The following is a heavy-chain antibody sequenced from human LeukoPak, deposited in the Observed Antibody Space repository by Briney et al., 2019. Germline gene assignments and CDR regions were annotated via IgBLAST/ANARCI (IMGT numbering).Heavy chain of an antibody. V-gene: IGHV4-59*01. CDR2: IYYSGST. D-gene: IGHD3-3*01. CDR1: GGSISSYY. J-gene: IGHJ3*02. Sequence: SETLSLTCTVSGGSISSYYWSWIRQPPGKGLEWIGYIYYSGSTNYNPSLKSRVTISVDMSKNQFSLKLSSVTAADTAVYYCARGRQYYDFWGGQFHGGDAFDIWGQGTMVTVSS. CDR3: ARGRQYYDFWGGQFHGGDAFDI.